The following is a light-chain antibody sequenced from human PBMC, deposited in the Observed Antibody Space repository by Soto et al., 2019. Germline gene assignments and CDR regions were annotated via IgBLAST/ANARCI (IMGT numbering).Light chain of an antibody. V-gene: IGLV2-23*02. CDR2: EVT. CDR1: SSDVENYKL. J-gene: IGLJ1*01. CDR3: CSSVGSYV. Sequence: QSVLNQPAPVSGSPGQSVTLSCTATSSDVENYKLVSWYQQHPGKAPKLIIYEVTKRPSGVSNRFSGSKSANTASLTISGLQPEDEADYYCCSSVGSYVFGTGTKVTVL.